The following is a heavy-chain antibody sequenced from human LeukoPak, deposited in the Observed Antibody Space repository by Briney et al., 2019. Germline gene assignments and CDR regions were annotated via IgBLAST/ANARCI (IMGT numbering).Heavy chain of an antibody. CDR2: IYYSGST. CDR1: GGSISSSNYY. J-gene: IGHJ5*02. V-gene: IGHV4-39*07. D-gene: IGHD5-12*01. Sequence: SETLPLTCTVSGGSISSSNYYWGWIRQPPGKGLEWIGSIYYSGSTNYNPSLKSRVTISVDTSKNQFSLKLSSVTAADTAVYYCARSPLNSGYDFEVGWFDPWGQGTLVTVSS. CDR3: ARSPLNSGYDFEVGWFDP.